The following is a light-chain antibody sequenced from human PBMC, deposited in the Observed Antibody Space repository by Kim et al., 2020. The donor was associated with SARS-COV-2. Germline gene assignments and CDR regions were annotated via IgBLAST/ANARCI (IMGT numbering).Light chain of an antibody. CDR3: LAWDSSTAV. CDR2: QDS. V-gene: IGLV3-1*01. Sequence: SVSPGQTASITCSGDKLGAKYVWWYQQKPGQSPVLVIQQDSKRPSGIPERFSGSNSGNTATLTISGTQAMDEADYYCLAWDSSTAVFGGGTQLTVL. CDR1: KLGAKY. J-gene: IGLJ2*01.